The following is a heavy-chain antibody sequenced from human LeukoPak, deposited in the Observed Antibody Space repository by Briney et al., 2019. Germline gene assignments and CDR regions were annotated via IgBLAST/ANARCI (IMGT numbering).Heavy chain of an antibody. CDR1: GGSISSGSYY. V-gene: IGHV4-61*01. D-gene: IGHD3-22*01. CDR3: ARGVWGITMITPHYYFDY. CDR2: IYYSGST. Sequence: SQTLSLTCTVSGGSISSGSYYWSWIRQPPGKGLEWIGYIYYSGSTNYNPSLKSRVTISVDTSKNQFSLKLSSVTAADTAVYYCARGVWGITMITPHYYFDYWGQGTLVTVSS. J-gene: IGHJ4*02.